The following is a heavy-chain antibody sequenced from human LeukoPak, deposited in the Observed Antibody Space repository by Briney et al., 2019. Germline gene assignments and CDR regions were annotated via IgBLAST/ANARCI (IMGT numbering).Heavy chain of an antibody. CDR2: ISYDGSNK. CDR1: GFTFSSYG. V-gene: IGHV3-30*18. CDR3: AKDLLGNDYGFEYFQH. J-gene: IGHJ1*01. Sequence: GGSLRLSCAASGFTFSSYGMHWVRQAPGKGLEWVAVISYDGSNKYYADSVKGRSTISRDNSKNTLYLQMNSLRAEDTAVYYCAKDLLGNDYGFEYFQHWGQGTLVTVSS. D-gene: IGHD4-17*01.